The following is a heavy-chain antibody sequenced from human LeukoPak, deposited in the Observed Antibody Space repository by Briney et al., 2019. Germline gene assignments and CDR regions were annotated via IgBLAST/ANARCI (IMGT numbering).Heavy chain of an antibody. CDR2: IYTSGST. CDR1: GGSISSGSYY. J-gene: IGHJ4*02. Sequence: SETLSLTCTVSGGSISSGSYYWSWIRQPAGKGLEWIGRIYTSGSTNYNPSLKSRVTISVDTSKNQFSLKLSSVTAADTAVYYCAREYYDYVWGSYRREIDYWGQGTLVTVSS. D-gene: IGHD3-16*02. CDR3: AREYYDYVWGSYRREIDY. V-gene: IGHV4-61*02.